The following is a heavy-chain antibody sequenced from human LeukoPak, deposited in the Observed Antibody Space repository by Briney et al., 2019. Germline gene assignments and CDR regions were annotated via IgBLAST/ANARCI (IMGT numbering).Heavy chain of an antibody. CDR3: SLLAVASPQDY. CDR1: GLIFSSYA. J-gene: IGHJ4*02. Sequence: GGSLRLFCAASGLIFSSYAMSWVRQAPGKGLEWVSDISSSGSTMYYADSVKGRFTTSRDNAKNLLYLQMHSLRAEDTAVYYCSLLAVASPQDYWGQGTLVTVSS. CDR2: ISSSGSTM. D-gene: IGHD6-19*01. V-gene: IGHV3-48*01.